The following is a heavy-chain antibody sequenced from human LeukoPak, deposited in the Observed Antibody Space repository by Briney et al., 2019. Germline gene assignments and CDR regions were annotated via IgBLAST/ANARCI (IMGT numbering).Heavy chain of an antibody. J-gene: IGHJ4*02. Sequence: GGSLRLSCAASGFTVSSNYMSWVRQAPGKGLEWVSVIYSGGSTYYADSVKGRFTISRHNSKNTLYLQMNSLRAEDTAVYYCARENRYSGSYYFDYWGQGTLVTVSS. D-gene: IGHD1-26*01. V-gene: IGHV3-53*04. CDR3: ARENRYSGSYYFDY. CDR1: GFTVSSNY. CDR2: IYSGGST.